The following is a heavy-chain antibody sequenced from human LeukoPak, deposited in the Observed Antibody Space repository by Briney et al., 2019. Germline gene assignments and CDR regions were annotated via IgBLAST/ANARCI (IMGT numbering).Heavy chain of an antibody. V-gene: IGHV4-59*12. Sequence: SETLSLTCTVSGVSISSYYWSWVRQPPGKGLEWIGYIYSTGTSNYHPTLKSRVTMSVDTSKNQFFLKLTSLTAADTAVYYCARDLNSWTEYIRYWGQGTVVTVSS. CDR2: IYSTGTS. D-gene: IGHD1-26*01. J-gene: IGHJ1*01. CDR3: ARDLNSWTEYIRY. CDR1: GVSISSYY.